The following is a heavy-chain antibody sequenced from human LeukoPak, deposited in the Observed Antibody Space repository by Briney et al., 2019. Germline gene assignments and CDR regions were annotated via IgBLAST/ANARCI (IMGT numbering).Heavy chain of an antibody. CDR2: INHSGST. Sequence: SETLSLTCAVYGGSFSGYYWSWIRQPPGKGLEWIGEINHSGSTNYNPSLKSRVTISVDTSKNQFSLKLSSVTAADTAVYYCASQPLRYSSRRYYFDYWGRGTLVTVSS. J-gene: IGHJ4*02. V-gene: IGHV4-34*01. CDR3: ASQPLRYSSRRYYFDY. D-gene: IGHD6-13*01. CDR1: GGSFSGYY.